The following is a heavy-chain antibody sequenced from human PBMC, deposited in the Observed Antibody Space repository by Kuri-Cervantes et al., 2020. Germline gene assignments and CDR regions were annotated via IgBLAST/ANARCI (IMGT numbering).Heavy chain of an antibody. J-gene: IGHJ1*01. CDR3: AKEGSWSGWPMEYFQH. CDR1: GFTFSSYG. D-gene: IGHD6-19*01. Sequence: GGSLRLSCAASGFTFSSYGINWVRQAPGKGLEWVSYISSSGITTHYADSVKGRFSISRDNAKNSLYLQMNSLRAEDTAVYYCAKEGSWSGWPMEYFQHWGQGTLVTVSS. V-gene: IGHV3-48*03. CDR2: ISSSGITT.